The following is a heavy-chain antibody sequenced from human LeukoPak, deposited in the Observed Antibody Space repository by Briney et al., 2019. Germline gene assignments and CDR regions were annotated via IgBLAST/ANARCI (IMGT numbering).Heavy chain of an antibody. CDR1: GFTFSSYG. J-gene: IGHJ1*01. V-gene: IGHV3-30*18. D-gene: IGHD3-16*01. CDR3: AKDQAPYT. CDR2: ISYDGSNK. Sequence: PGRSLRLSCAASGFTFSSYGMHWVRQAPGKGLEWVAVISYDGSNKYYADSVKGRFTISRDNSKNTLYLQMNSLRAEDTAVYYCAKDQAPYTWGQGTLVTVSS.